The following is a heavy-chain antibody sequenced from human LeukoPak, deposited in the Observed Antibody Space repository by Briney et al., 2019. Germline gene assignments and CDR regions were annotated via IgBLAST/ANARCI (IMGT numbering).Heavy chain of an antibody. CDR3: ARDRTRITIFNDAFDI. Sequence: PGGSLRLSCAASGFTFSSYSMNWVRQAPGKGLEWVSSISSSSSYIYYADSVKGRFTISRDNAKNSLYLQMNSLRAEDTAVYYCARDRTRITIFNDAFDIWGQGTMVTVSS. D-gene: IGHD3-9*01. CDR2: ISSSSSYI. J-gene: IGHJ3*02. V-gene: IGHV3-21*01. CDR1: GFTFSSYS.